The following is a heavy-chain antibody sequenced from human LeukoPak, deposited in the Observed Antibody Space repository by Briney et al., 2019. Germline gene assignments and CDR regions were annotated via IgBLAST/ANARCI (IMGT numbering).Heavy chain of an antibody. V-gene: IGHV3-21*01. CDR3: ANRKYYYGSGSSPGASDY. CDR1: GFTFSTYS. Sequence: GGSLRLSCAASGFTFSTYSMNWVRQAPGKGLEWVPTISSTSAYIYYADSVKGRFTISRDNSKNTLYLQMNSLRAEDTAVYYCANRKYYYGSGSSPGASDYWGQGTLVTVSS. CDR2: ISSTSAYI. D-gene: IGHD3-10*01. J-gene: IGHJ4*02.